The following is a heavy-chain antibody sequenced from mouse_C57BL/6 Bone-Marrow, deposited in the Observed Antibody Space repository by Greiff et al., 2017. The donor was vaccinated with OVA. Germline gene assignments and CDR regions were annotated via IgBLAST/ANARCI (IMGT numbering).Heavy chain of an antibody. CDR3: ARGGYRTFDV. Sequence: EVQLVEPGPGLVKPSQSLSLTCSVTGYSITSGYYWNWIRQLPGNKLEWMGFISNDGSNNYNPSLKNRISITRDTSKNQFFLKLNSVTTEDTATYYCARGGYRTFDVWGTGTTVTVSS. CDR1: GYSITSGYY. CDR2: ISNDGSN. D-gene: IGHD3-1*01. V-gene: IGHV3-6*01. J-gene: IGHJ1*03.